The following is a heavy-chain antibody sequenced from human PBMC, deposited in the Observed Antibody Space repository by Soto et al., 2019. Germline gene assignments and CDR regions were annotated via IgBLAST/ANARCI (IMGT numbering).Heavy chain of an antibody. D-gene: IGHD2-8*01. CDR3: ADGGEWSFNFDY. Sequence: PGGSLRLSCAASGFTFSSYPMSWVRQAPGKGLEWVSSISGSGDNTYYPDSVKCRFTISRDNSKNTLYMQMSSLRAEDTAISYCADGGEWSFNFDYWGQGTLVTVSS. CDR2: ISGSGDNT. J-gene: IGHJ4*02. V-gene: IGHV3-23*01. CDR1: GFTFSSYP.